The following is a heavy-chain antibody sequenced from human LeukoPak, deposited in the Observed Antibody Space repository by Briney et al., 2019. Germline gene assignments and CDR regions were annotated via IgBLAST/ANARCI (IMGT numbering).Heavy chain of an antibody. CDR2: INYSGST. V-gene: IGHV4-59*12. D-gene: IGHD4-23*01. Sequence: SETLSLTCTVSGGSISSYYWSWIRQPPGKGLEWIGYINYSGSTNCNPALKSRVTISVDTSKNQFSLKLSSVTAADTAVYYCARLDDDYGGKGLDYWGQGTLVTVSS. J-gene: IGHJ4*02. CDR3: ARLDDDYGGKGLDY. CDR1: GGSISSYY.